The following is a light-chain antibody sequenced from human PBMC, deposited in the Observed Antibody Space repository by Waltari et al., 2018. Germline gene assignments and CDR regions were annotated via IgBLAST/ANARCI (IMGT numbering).Light chain of an antibody. J-gene: IGLJ1*01. Sequence: QSALTPPRPVSGSPGQSVTVSFTGTSCAIRAYYYVFWDHQHPAKPPKRIIYDVTDRPSGVPDRFSGSKSGNTASLTISGLQAEDEADYYCCSYAGSYTYVFGTGTKVTVL. CDR3: CSYAGSYTYV. CDR2: DVT. V-gene: IGLV2-11*01. CDR1: SCAIRAYYY.